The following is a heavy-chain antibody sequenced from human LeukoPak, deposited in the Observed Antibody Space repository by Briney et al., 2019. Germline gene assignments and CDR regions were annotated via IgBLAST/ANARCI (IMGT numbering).Heavy chain of an antibody. J-gene: IGHJ4*02. V-gene: IGHV3-21*01. Sequence: GGSLRLSCAASGFTFSSYSMNWARQAPGKGLEWVSSISSSSSYIYYADSVKGRFTISRDNAKNSLYLQMNSLRAEDTAVYYCARDPLLDYDCKWGQGTLVTVSS. CDR3: ARDPLLDYDCK. CDR1: GFTFSSYS. CDR2: ISSSSSYI. D-gene: IGHD3-22*01.